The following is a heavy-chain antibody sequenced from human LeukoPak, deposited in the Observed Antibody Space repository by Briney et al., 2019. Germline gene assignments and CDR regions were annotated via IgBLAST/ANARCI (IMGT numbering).Heavy chain of an antibody. V-gene: IGHV3-30*18. Sequence: GGSLRLSCAASVFTFCHYGIHWVRQAPGEGLEWMAVISHDGSKKYYADSVKGRFSMSRDNSNNTLYLHMNSLRVEDTAVYYCAKAGDFYGPGDWGQGTLVTVSS. CDR3: AKAGDFYGPGD. CDR1: VFTFCHYG. J-gene: IGHJ4*02. D-gene: IGHD2/OR15-2a*01. CDR2: ISHDGSKK.